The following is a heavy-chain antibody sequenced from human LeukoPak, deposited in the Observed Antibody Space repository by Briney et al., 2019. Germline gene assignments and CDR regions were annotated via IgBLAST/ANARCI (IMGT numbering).Heavy chain of an antibody. J-gene: IGHJ3*02. D-gene: IGHD3-10*01. CDR1: GVSISNYY. Sequence: SETLSLTCTVSGVSISNYYWNWIRQPAGKGLEWLGRMHSSGSTNYDPSLKSRVTMSVDTSRNQFSLKLSSVTAADTAVYYCARAEITMVRGVIIPDAFDIWGQGTMVTVSS. CDR3: ARAEITMVRGVIIPDAFDI. CDR2: MHSSGST. V-gene: IGHV4-4*07.